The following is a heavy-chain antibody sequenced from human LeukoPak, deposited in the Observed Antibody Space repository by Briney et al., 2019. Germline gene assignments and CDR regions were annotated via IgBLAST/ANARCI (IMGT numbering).Heavy chain of an antibody. CDR2: IYHSGST. Sequence: SETLSLTCTVSGVSISSSSYYWGWIRQPPGKGLEWIVSIYHSGSTYYNPSLKSRVTISVDTSKNQFSLKLSSVTAADTAVYYCARPGVGSGRYGALDIWGQGTMVTVSS. CDR1: GVSISSSSYY. V-gene: IGHV4-39*07. CDR3: ARPGVGSGRYGALDI. D-gene: IGHD5-18*01. J-gene: IGHJ3*02.